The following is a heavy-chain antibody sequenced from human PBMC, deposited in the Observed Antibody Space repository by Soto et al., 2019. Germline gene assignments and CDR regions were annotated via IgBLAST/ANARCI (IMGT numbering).Heavy chain of an antibody. CDR1: GDSFNDYY. J-gene: IGHJ6*03. CDR3: ARESGGATATLDYYYFYMDV. Sequence: VQLVQSGAEVKKPGASVKVSCKSSGDSFNDYYLHWVRQAPGQGLEWMGWINPNSGVTKYAQKVQGWVTMTRDKSIRTVYMELSRLRSDDTAVYYCARESGGATATLDYYYFYMDVWGKGTTVTVSS. CDR2: INPNSGVT. D-gene: IGHD5-12*01. V-gene: IGHV1-2*04.